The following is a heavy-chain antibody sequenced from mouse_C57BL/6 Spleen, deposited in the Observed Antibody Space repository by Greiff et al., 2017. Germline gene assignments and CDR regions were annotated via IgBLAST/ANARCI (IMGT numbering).Heavy chain of an antibody. CDR1: GFNIKDYY. V-gene: IGHV14-2*01. CDR3: ARYRNYYAMDY. Sequence: VHVQQSGAELVKPGASVKLSCTASGFNIKDYYMHWVKQRPEQGLEWIGRIDPEDGDTKYAPKFQGKDTITADTSSNTAYLQLSSLTSEDTAVYYCARYRNYYAMDYWGQGTSVTVSS. CDR2: IDPEDGDT. J-gene: IGHJ4*01.